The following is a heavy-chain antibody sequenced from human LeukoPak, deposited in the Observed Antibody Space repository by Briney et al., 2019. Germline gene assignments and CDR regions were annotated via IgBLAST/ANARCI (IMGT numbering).Heavy chain of an antibody. V-gene: IGHV3-7*01. CDR3: ANLPASIVGATCSFDY. CDR2: IKHDGSEK. D-gene: IGHD1-26*01. Sequence: GGSLRLSCAASGFIFTNYFMSWVRQAPGKGLEWVASIKHDGSEKYYVDSVRGRFTISRDNTMNSLYLQMSSLRAEDTAVYYCANLPASIVGATCSFDYWGQGTLVTVSS. CDR1: GFIFTNYF. J-gene: IGHJ4*02.